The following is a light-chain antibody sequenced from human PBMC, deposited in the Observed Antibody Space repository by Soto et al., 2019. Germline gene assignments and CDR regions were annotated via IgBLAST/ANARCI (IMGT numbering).Light chain of an antibody. CDR2: GPS. J-gene: IGKJ5*01. CDR1: QSVNSK. V-gene: IGKV3-15*01. CDR3: QQYNPCPTST. Sequence: LMTQSPATQSVYLGEKATLPFXASQSVNSKLAWDQQKPGQATRLLXYGPSTRATGIPASFSGSSSGTELTLTISSLQSGDFAVYYCQQYNPCPTSTFGPGTRLEIK.